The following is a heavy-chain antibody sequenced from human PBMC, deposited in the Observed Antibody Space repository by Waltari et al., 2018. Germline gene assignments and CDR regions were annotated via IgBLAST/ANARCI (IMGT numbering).Heavy chain of an antibody. J-gene: IGHJ3*02. D-gene: IGHD3-3*01. CDR2: NNPKSGGK. Sequence: QVQLVQSGAEVKKPGASVKVSCKASGYTFTGYYMHWVRQAPGQGLEWMGWNNPKSGGKTNAQKFKGRVTMTRGTSISTAYMELSRLRSDDTAVYYCATRSPYYDFWSGSNDAFDIWGQGTMVTVSS. CDR3: ATRSPYYDFWSGSNDAFDI. V-gene: IGHV1-2*02. CDR1: GYTFTGYY.